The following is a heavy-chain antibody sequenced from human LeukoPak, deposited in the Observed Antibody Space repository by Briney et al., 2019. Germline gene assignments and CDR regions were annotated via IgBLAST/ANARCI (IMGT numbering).Heavy chain of an antibody. CDR1: GYAFNRYG. D-gene: IGHD3-16*01. CDR2: IGSYNGNT. CDR3: PSSGAEITRLYDY. V-gene: IGHV1-18*01. Sequence: ASVKVSCKASGYAFNRYGISWVRQAAGQGREGMGWIGSYNGNTNYAQKLQGRVTMTTDTSTSTAYIELRSLKSDDTDVYYCPSSGAEITRLYDYWGQRTLVTVSS. J-gene: IGHJ4*02.